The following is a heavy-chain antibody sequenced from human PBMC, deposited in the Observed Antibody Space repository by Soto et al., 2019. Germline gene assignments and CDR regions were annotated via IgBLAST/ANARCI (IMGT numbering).Heavy chain of an antibody. J-gene: IGHJ4*02. D-gene: IGHD5-12*01. V-gene: IGHV4-39*01. CDR1: GGSISSSSYY. CDR2: IYYSGST. CDR3: ARALGGYTSFSDY. Sequence: PSETLSLTCTVSGGSISSSSYYWGWIRQPPGKGLEWIGSIYYSGSTYYNPSLKSRVTISVDTSKNQFSLKLSSVTAADTAVYYCARALGGYTSFSDYWGQGTLVTVSS.